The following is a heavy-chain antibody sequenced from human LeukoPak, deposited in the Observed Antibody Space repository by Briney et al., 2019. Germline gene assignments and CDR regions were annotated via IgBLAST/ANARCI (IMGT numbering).Heavy chain of an antibody. Sequence: SETLSLTCTVPGGSISSGGYYWSWIRQHPGKGLEWIGYIFYSGSTYYNPSLKSRVTISVDTSKNQFSLKLSSVTAADTAVYYCATETDSSGYYWGQGILVTVSS. CDR2: IFYSGST. CDR3: ATETDSSGYY. J-gene: IGHJ4*02. V-gene: IGHV4-31*03. CDR1: GGSISSGGYY. D-gene: IGHD3-22*01.